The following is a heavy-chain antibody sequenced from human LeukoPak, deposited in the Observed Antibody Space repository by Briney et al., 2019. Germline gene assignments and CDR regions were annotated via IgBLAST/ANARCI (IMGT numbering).Heavy chain of an antibody. D-gene: IGHD2-21*01. CDR3: ASGRRVIYFDY. CDR2: INHSGST. Sequence: SETLSLTCAVYGGSFSGYYWSWIRQPPGKGLEWIGEINHSGSTNYNPSLKSRVTISVDTSKNQFSLMLSSVTAADTAVYYCASGRRVIYFDYWGQGTLVTVSS. J-gene: IGHJ4*02. V-gene: IGHV4-34*01. CDR1: GGSFSGYY.